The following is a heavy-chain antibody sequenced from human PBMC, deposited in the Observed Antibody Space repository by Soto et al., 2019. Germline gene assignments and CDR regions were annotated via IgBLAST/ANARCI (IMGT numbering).Heavy chain of an antibody. D-gene: IGHD3-10*01. V-gene: IGHV3-53*01. CDR3: ARGLYDSGSFYFDF. CDR1: GFNFYRKY. CDR2: LYSGGTT. J-gene: IGHJ4*02. Sequence: EVQLVESGGGLIQPGGSLRLSCAASGFNFYRKYMIWVRQAPGKGLEWVSILYSGGTTFYADSVKGRFTTSRDTSENTLYLQMNSLRAEDTAVYYCARGLYDSGSFYFDFWGQGTLVTVAS.